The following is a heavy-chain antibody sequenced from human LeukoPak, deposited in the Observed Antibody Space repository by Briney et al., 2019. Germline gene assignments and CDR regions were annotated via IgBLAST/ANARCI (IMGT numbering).Heavy chain of an antibody. D-gene: IGHD2-21*01. V-gene: IGHV3-23*01. J-gene: IGHJ4*02. CDR1: GFTFSSYA. CDR3: AKLEVTMWSFDY. CDR2: ISGSGGST. Sequence: GGSLRLSCAASGFTFSSYAMHWVRQAPGKGLEWVSVISGSGGSTFYADSVKGRFTISRDNSKNTLYLQMTSLRAEDTAVYYCAKLEVTMWSFDYWGQGALVTVSS.